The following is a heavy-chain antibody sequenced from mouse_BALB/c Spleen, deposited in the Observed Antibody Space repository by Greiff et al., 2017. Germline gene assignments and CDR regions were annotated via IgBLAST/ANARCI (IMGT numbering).Heavy chain of an antibody. CDR1: GYSFTSYW. V-gene: IGHV1S126*01. CDR3: ARRETGPWFAY. J-gene: IGHJ3*01. Sequence: QVQLQQSGPQLVRPGASVKISCKASGYSFTSYWMHWVKQRPGQGLEWIGMIDPSDSETRLNQKFKDKATLTVDKSSSTAYMQLSSPTSEDSAVYYCARRETGPWFAYWGQGTLVTVSA. D-gene: IGHD4-1*01. CDR2: IDPSDSET.